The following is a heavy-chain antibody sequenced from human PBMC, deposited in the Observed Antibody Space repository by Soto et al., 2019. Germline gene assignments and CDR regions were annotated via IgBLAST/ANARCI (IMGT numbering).Heavy chain of an antibody. CDR2: ISSNGGST. CDR3: ARDSSRLGAATWSDYYYYMDV. J-gene: IGHJ6*03. CDR1: GFTFSSYA. V-gene: IGHV3-64*01. D-gene: IGHD2-15*01. Sequence: GGSLRLSCAASGFTFSSYAMHWVRQAPGKGLEYVSAISSNGGSTYYANSVKGRFTISRDNSKNTLYLQMGSLRAEDMAVYYCARDSSRLGAATWSDYYYYMDVWGKGTTVTVSS.